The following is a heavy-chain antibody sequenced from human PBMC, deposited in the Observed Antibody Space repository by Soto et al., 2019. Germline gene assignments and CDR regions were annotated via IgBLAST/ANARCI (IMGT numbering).Heavy chain of an antibody. Sequence: QVQLVQSGAEVKKPGASVKVSCKASGYSFTSYGITWVRQAPGQGLEWMGWISVYSGNTNYAQKFQGRVTMTTDTSTTTAYMELRNLTSDDTAVYYCARSSGGQPLVKYWGQGTLVIVST. CDR3: ARSSGGQPLVKY. D-gene: IGHD6-13*01. CDR1: GYSFTSYG. V-gene: IGHV1-18*01. J-gene: IGHJ4*02. CDR2: ISVYSGNT.